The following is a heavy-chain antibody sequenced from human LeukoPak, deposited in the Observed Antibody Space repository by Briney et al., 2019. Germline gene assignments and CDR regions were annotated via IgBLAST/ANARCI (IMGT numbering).Heavy chain of an antibody. V-gene: IGHV1-2*02. D-gene: IGHD4-23*01. J-gene: IGHJ5*02. CDR2: INPNSGGT. CDR1: GYTFTCYY. CDR3: ARGSTVVTPRLGGLGWFDP. Sequence: ASVKVSCKASGYTFTCYYMHWVRQAPGQGLEWMGWINPNSGGTNYAQKFQGRVTMTRDTSISTAYMELSRLRSDDTAVYYCARGSTVVTPRLGGLGWFDPWGQGTLVTVSS.